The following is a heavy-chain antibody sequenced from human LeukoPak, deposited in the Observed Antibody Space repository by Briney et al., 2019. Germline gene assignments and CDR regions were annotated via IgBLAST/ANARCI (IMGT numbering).Heavy chain of an antibody. CDR3: ARGEETGGARLGYYYYYMDV. CDR1: GGFITSYY. D-gene: IGHD3-10*01. J-gene: IGHJ6*03. CDR2: ISSSGTT. V-gene: IGHV4-4*07. Sequence: SETLSLTCTVSGGFITSYYWSWIRQPAGEGLDYIGRISSSGTTNYSRSLRGRVTITLDKSNNQFSLKLTSVTAADTAIYYCARGEETGGARLGYYYYYMDVWGKGATVTVSS.